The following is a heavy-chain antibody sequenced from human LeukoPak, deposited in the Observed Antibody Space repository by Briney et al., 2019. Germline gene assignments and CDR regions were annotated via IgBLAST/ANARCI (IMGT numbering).Heavy chain of an antibody. D-gene: IGHD1-1*01. CDR1: GYTFTSYY. V-gene: IGHV1-46*01. CDR2: INPSGGST. CDR3: ASQGGLERPGGYYYYYYMDV. Sequence: ASVKVSCKASGYTFTSYYMHWVRQAPGQGLEWMGIINPSGGSTSYAQKFQGRVTMTRDTSTSTVYMELSSLRSEDTAVYYCASQGGLERPGGYYYYYYMDVWGKGTTVTVSS. J-gene: IGHJ6*03.